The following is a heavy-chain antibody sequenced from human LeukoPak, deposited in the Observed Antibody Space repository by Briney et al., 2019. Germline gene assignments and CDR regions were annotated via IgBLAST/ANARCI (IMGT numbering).Heavy chain of an antibody. Sequence: GGSLRLSCAASGFTFSSYAVSWVRQAPGRGLERVSTISDTGGRTYYADSVKGRFTISRDNSKNTLYLQMNSLRAEDTAIYYCAKGTMYYDVLDYWGQGTLVTVSS. CDR1: GFTFSSYA. D-gene: IGHD3-9*01. CDR3: AKGTMYYDVLDY. J-gene: IGHJ4*02. CDR2: ISDTGGRT. V-gene: IGHV3-23*01.